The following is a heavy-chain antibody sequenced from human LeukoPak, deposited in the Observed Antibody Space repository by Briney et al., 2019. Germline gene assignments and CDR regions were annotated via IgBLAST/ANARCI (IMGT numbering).Heavy chain of an antibody. CDR2: VNPNSGNT. V-gene: IGHV1-8*02. CDR1: GYTFTNND. CDR3: ARGSVGFGELSVGY. D-gene: IGHD3-10*01. J-gene: IGHJ4*02. Sequence: ASVRVSCRASGYTFTNNDINWVRQATGQGLEWMGWVNPNSGNTDYAQKFQGRVTMTRNTSISTAYMELSSLRSEDTAVYYCARGSVGFGELSVGYWGQGTLVTVSS.